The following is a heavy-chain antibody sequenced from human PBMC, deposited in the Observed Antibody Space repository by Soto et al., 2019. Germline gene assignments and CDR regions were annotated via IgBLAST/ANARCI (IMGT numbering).Heavy chain of an antibody. CDR3: ARESTVTTPDY. V-gene: IGHV3-7*03. J-gene: IGHJ4*02. Sequence: QPGGSLRLSCAASGFTFGSYWMSWVRQAPGKGLECLATIKMDASEKKYVDSVKGRFTMSRDNAKNSLYLQMDSLRAEDTAVYYCARESTVTTPDYWGQGTLVTVYS. CDR2: IKMDASEK. CDR1: GFTFGSYW. D-gene: IGHD4-17*01.